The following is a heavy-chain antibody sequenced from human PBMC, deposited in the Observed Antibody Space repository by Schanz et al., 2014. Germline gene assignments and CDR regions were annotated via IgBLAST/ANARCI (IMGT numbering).Heavy chain of an antibody. D-gene: IGHD2-21*02. CDR1: GFSFSTYW. J-gene: IGHJ2*01. CDR2: IKRDGSEK. Sequence: EEQLVESGGGLVQPGGSLRLSCAASGFSFSTYWMSWVRQAPGKGLEWVANIKRDGSEKNYLDSVKGRFTISRDNSRSTMYLQMNSLRAEDTAVYFCAKDLGVDCGDGCFNWYFDLWGRGTLVTVSS. CDR3: AKDLGVDCGDGCFNWYFDL. V-gene: IGHV3-7*04.